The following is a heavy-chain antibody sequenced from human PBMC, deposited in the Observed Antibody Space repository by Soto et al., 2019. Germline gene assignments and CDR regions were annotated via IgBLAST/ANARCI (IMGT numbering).Heavy chain of an antibody. V-gene: IGHV3-48*01. CDR2: ITSSSSTI. CDR3: VRSGGGDC. D-gene: IGHD2-15*01. J-gene: IGHJ4*02. CDR1: GFTFSSYS. Sequence: GGSLRLSCETSGFTFSSYSMNWVRQAPGKGLEWVSYITSSSSTIYYADSVKGRFTISRDNAKNSLYLQMNSLRAEDTAVYYCVRSGGGDCWGQGTLVTVSS.